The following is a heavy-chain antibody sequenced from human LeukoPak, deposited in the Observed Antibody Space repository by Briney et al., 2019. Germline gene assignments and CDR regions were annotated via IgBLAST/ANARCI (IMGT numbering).Heavy chain of an antibody. CDR3: ARDGVGATNPPFDY. D-gene: IGHD1-26*01. J-gene: IGHJ4*02. Sequence: GGSLRLSCAASGFSFITYNMNWVRQAPGKGLEWVSSISSTSSYIYYADSVKGRFTISRGNAKNSLYLQMNSLRAEDTAVYYCARDGVGATNPPFDYWGQGTLVTVSS. V-gene: IGHV3-21*01. CDR2: ISSTSSYI. CDR1: GFSFITYN.